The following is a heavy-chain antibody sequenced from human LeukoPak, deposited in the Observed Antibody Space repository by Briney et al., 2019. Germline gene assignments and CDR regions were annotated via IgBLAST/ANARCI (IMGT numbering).Heavy chain of an antibody. V-gene: IGHV1-46*01. CDR3: ARHTLYGSGSYYVYYFDY. J-gene: IGHJ4*02. CDR2: INPSGGST. CDR1: GYTFTSHH. Sequence: GASVKISCKASGYTFTSHHIHWVRQAPGQGHEWMGIINPSGGSTNYGQKFQGRVTMTRDMSTSTVYMELSSLRSDDTAVYYCARHTLYGSGSYYVYYFDYWGQGTLVTVSS. D-gene: IGHD3-10*01.